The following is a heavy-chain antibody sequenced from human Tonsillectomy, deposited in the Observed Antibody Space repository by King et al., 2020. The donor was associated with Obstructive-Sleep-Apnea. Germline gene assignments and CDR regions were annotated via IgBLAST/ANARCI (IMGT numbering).Heavy chain of an antibody. J-gene: IGHJ4*02. CDR2: IYPGDSDT. CDR1: GYSFTTNW. V-gene: IGHV5-51*01. D-gene: IGHD3-10*01. Sequence: QLVQSGAEVKKPGESLKISCKGSGYSFTTNWIGWVRQMPGKGLEWMGIIYPGDSDTTYSPSFQGQDTISADKSTSTAYLQWSTLKAPDTALYYCVRHVNTLLIRGVPPGYGFDYWGQGTLVTVSS. CDR3: VRHVNTLLIRGVPPGYGFDY.